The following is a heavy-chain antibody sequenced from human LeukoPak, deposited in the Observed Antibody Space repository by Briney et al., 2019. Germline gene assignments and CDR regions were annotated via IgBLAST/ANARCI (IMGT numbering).Heavy chain of an antibody. J-gene: IGHJ3*02. V-gene: IGHV4-38-2*02. Sequence: PSGTLSLTCTVSGYSISSGYYWGWIRQPPGKGLEWIGSTYHSGSTYYNPSLKSRVTISVDTSKNQFSLKLNSVTAADTAVYYCAKSNGYGLVDIWGQGTMVTVSS. CDR1: GYSISSGYY. CDR3: AKSNGYGLVDI. CDR2: TYHSGST. D-gene: IGHD3-10*01.